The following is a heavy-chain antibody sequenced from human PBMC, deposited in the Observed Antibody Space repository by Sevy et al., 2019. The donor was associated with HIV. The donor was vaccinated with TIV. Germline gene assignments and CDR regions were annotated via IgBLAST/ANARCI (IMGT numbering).Heavy chain of an antibody. J-gene: IGHJ6*02. CDR2: IYYSGST. Sequence: SDTLSLTCTVSVGSISSYYWSWIRQPPGKGLEWIGYIYYSGSTNYNPSLKSRVTISVDTSKNQFSLKLSSVTAADTAVYYCARDRLVVTATTSYYYYGMDVWGQGTTVTVSS. CDR1: VGSISSYY. V-gene: IGHV4-59*13. D-gene: IGHD3-22*01. CDR3: ARDRLVVTATTSYYYYGMDV.